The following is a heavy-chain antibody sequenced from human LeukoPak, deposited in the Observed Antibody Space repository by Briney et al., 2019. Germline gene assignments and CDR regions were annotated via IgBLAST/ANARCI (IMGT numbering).Heavy chain of an antibody. V-gene: IGHV4-39*07. J-gene: IGHJ4*02. Sequence: SETLSLTCTVSGGSISSSSHYWGWIRQSPGKGLEWIGSIYYSGSTYYNPSLKSRVTISVDTSKNQFSLKLSSVTAADTAVYYCARDSASSSWYYFDYWGQGTLVTVSS. D-gene: IGHD6-13*01. CDR2: IYYSGST. CDR1: GGSISSSSHY. CDR3: ARDSASSSWYYFDY.